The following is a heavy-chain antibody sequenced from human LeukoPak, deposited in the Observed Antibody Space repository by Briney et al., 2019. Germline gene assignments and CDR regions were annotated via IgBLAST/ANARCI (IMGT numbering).Heavy chain of an antibody. V-gene: IGHV3-48*01. D-gene: IGHD6-19*01. CDR3: ARDGSSGWYGSFDY. CDR1: GFTFSSYS. J-gene: IGHJ4*02. CDR2: ISSTNTI. Sequence: GGSLRLSCAASGFTFSSYSMNWVRQAPGKGLEWVSYISSTNTIYYADSVKGRFTISRDNAKNSLYLQMNSLRAEDTAVYYCARDGSSGWYGSFDYWGQGTLVTVSS.